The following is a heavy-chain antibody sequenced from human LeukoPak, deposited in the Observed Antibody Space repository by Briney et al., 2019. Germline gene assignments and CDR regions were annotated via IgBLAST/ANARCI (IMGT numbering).Heavy chain of an antibody. CDR3: ARVGDGSGYYWSKYFDY. D-gene: IGHD3-22*01. CDR1: GGSISSYY. Sequence: PSETLSLTCTVSGGSISSYYGSWMRQPPGKGREGIGYIYYSGITNYNPSRKRRVTISVDTSKNQFSLKLSSVTAADKAVYYCARVGDGSGYYWSKYFDYWGQGTLVTVSS. J-gene: IGHJ4*02. V-gene: IGHV4-59*01. CDR2: IYYSGIT.